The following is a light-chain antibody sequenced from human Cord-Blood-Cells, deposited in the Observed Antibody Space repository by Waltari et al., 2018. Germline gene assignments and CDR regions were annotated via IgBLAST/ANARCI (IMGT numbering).Light chain of an antibody. J-gene: IGKJ3*01. CDR2: WAS. CDR3: QQYYSTPFT. V-gene: IGKV4-1*01. Sequence: DIVMTQSPDSLAVSLGERATINCKSSQSVLYSSNNKNYLAWYQQKPEQPPNLLIYWASTRESGVPDRFSGSGSGTDFTLTISSLQAEDVAVYYCQQYYSTPFTFGPGTKVDIK. CDR1: QSVLYSSNNKNY.